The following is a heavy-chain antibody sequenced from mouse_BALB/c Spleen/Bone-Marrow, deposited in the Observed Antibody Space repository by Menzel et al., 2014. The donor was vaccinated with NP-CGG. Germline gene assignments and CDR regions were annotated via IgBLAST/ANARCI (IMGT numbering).Heavy chain of an antibody. D-gene: IGHD1-2*01. CDR2: ISSGGSYT. Sequence: EVKLVESGGGLVKPGGSLKLSCAASGFTFSSYAMSWVRRSPEKRLEWVAEISSGGSYTYYPDTVTGRFTTSRDNAKNTLYLEMSSLRSEDTAMYYCARDHYGYYTMDYWGQGTSVTVSS. CDR1: GFTFSSYA. J-gene: IGHJ4*01. CDR3: ARDHYGYYTMDY. V-gene: IGHV5-9-4*01.